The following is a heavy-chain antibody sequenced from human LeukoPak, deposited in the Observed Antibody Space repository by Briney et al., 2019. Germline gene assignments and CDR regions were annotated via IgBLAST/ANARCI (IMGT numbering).Heavy chain of an antibody. CDR1: GDSVSSNSAA. J-gene: IGHJ5*02. CDR3: ARTQPAGVGNWFDP. Sequence: SQTLSLTCAISGDSVSSNSAAWNWIRQSPSKGLEWLGRTYYRSKWYNDYAVSVNSRITINPDTSKNQFSLQLNSVTPEDTAVYYCARTQPAGVGNWFDPWGQGTLVTVSS. CDR2: TYYRSKWYN. V-gene: IGHV6-1*01. D-gene: IGHD2-2*01.